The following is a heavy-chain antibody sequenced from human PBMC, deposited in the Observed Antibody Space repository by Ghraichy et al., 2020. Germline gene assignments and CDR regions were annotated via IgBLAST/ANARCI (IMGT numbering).Heavy chain of an antibody. J-gene: IGHJ6*02. CDR2: ITGSGSFR. CDR1: GFPFSSYS. V-gene: IGHV3-48*01. CDR3: VKDTRRQIIVVVAANANSYYAMDV. Sequence: GGSLRLSCVGSGFPFSSYSLNWVRQSPGKGLEWVSYITGSGSFRSCADSVKGRFTISRDNSKNTLYLQLNNLRVEDTAVYYCVKDTRRQIIVVVAANANSYYAMDVWGQGTTVTVSS. D-gene: IGHD2-15*01.